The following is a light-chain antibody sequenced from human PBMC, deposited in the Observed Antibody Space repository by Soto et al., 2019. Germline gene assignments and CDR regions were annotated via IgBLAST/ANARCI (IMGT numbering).Light chain of an antibody. J-gene: IGKJ1*01. CDR2: DAS. Sequence: AIQMTQSPSSLSASVGDRVTITCRAIQSISSYLNWYQQKPGKAPKLLIYDASSLESGVATRFSGSGSGTEFTLIISGLQPEDSATYYCQQYTNTNNPWMFGQGTKVDIK. V-gene: IGKV1D-13*01. CDR3: QQYTNTNNPWM. CDR1: QSISSY.